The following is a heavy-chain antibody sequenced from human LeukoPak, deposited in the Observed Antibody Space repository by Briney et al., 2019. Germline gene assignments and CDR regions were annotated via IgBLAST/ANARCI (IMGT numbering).Heavy chain of an antibody. CDR2: ISAYNGNT. Sequence: ASVKVSCKASGYTFTSYGISWVRQAPGQGLEWMGWISAYNGNTNNAQKLQGRVTMTTDTSTTTAYMELRSLRSNDTAVYYCARESGYYGSGSFDYWGQGTLVTVSS. V-gene: IGHV1-18*04. CDR3: ARESGYYGSGSFDY. J-gene: IGHJ4*02. D-gene: IGHD3-10*01. CDR1: GYTFTSYG.